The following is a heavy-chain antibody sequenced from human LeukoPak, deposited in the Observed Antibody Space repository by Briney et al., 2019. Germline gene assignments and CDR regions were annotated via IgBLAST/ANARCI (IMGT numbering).Heavy chain of an antibody. J-gene: IGHJ4*02. V-gene: IGHV3-21*01. Sequence: GGSLRLSCAASRFTFSSYSMNWVRQAPGKGLEWVSSISSSGSYIYYADSVKGRFTISRDNAKNSLYLQMNSLRAEDTAVYYCARDLSVGSKPDLGFDYWGQGTLVTVSS. CDR3: ARDLSVGSKPDLGFDY. CDR2: ISSSGSYI. D-gene: IGHD1-26*01. CDR1: RFTFSSYS.